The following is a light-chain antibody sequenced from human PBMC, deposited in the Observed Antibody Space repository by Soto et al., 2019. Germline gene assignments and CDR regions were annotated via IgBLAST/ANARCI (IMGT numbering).Light chain of an antibody. CDR1: SNNVGNYNL. CDR2: EVY. Sequence: QSALTQPASVSGSPGQSITISCTGTSNNVGNYNLVSWYQQHPGKAPKLMIYEVYKRPPGVSNRFSGSKSGITASLTISGLQAEDEVDYYCCSYAGSDTYVFGTGTKVTVL. J-gene: IGLJ1*01. V-gene: IGLV2-23*02. CDR3: CSYAGSDTYV.